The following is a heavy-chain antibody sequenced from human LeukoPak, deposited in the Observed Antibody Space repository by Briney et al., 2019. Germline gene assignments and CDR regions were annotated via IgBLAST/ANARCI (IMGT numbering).Heavy chain of an antibody. CDR2: MNPNSGNT. V-gene: IGHV1-8*01. D-gene: IGHD3-22*01. CDR3: ARHYYDSSGSLTDAFDI. J-gene: IGHJ3*02. CDR1: GYTFTSYD. Sequence: ASVKVSCKASGYTFTSYDINWVRQATGQGLEWMGWMNPNSGNTGYAQKFQGRVTMTRNTSISTAYVELSSLRSEDTAVYYCARHYYDSSGSLTDAFDIWGQGTMVTVSS.